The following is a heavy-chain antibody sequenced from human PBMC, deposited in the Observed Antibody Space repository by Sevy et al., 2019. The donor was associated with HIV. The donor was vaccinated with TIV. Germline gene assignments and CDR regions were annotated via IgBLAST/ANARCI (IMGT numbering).Heavy chain of an antibody. D-gene: IGHD2-8*02. J-gene: IGHJ4*02. Sequence: GGSLRLSCVVSGFTFSSDWMHWVRQAPGKGRVWVSRINSDGNRTNYEVSVKGRFTISRDSAKNTLFLQMNSVRAEDTAVYYCIRGTGGTFGYWGQGTLVTVSS. CDR2: INSDGNRT. CDR3: IRGTGGTFGY. V-gene: IGHV3-74*01. CDR1: GFTFSSDW.